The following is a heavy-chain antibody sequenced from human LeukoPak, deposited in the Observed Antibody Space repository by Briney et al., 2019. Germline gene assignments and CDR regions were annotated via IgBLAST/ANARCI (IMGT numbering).Heavy chain of an antibody. J-gene: IGHJ5*02. D-gene: IGHD4-17*01. CDR1: GGSFSGDF. V-gene: IGHV4-34*01. CDR3: ARGVLVRRNYGDYKWFDP. CDR2: INHSGST. Sequence: SETLSLTCAVYGGSFSGDFWSWIRQPPGKGLEWIGEINHSGSTNYNPSLKSRVTISVDTSKNQFSLKLSSVTAADTAVYYCARGVLVRRNYGDYKWFDPWGQGTLVTVSS.